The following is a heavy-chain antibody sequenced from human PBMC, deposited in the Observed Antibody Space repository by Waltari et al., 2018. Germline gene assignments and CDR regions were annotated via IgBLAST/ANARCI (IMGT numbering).Heavy chain of an antibody. CDR2: INPTSGNT. CDR1: EYTSTGYN. Sequence: QVQLLQSGAEVKKRGASVKVSCKALEYTSTGYNINWVRQATGQGLEWMGWINPTSGNTGYAQKSQGRVTITRNTSISTAYMRLSSLRSEETAVYYCARWSYSQTHLDYWGQGTLVTVSS. D-gene: IGHD3-10*01. CDR3: ARWSYSQTHLDY. J-gene: IGHJ4*02. V-gene: IGHV1-8*03.